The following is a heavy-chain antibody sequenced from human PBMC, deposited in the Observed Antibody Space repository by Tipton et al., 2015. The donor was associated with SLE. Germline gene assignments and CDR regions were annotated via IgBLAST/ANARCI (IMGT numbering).Heavy chain of an antibody. CDR3: ARATYSSDWSFDY. V-gene: IGHV4-39*07. D-gene: IGHD6-19*01. J-gene: IGHJ4*02. Sequence: TLSLTCTVSGGSISSSSYYWGWIRQPPGKGLEWIGNIYYTGNTFYNPSLKSRVTISLDTSKNQFSLKLSSVTAADTAVYYCARATYSSDWSFDYWGQGTLVTVSS. CDR2: IYYTGNT. CDR1: GGSISSSSYY.